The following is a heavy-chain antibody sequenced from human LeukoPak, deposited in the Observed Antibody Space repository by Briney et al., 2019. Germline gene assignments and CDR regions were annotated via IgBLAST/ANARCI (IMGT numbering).Heavy chain of an antibody. D-gene: IGHD3-22*01. CDR1: GGSFSGYY. CDR2: INHSGST. CDR3: ARGPYYYDSSGYSYYFDY. Sequence: SETLSLTCAVYGGSFSGYYWSWIRQPPGKGLEWIGEINHSGSTNYNLSLKSRVTISVDTSKNQFSLKLSSVTAADTAVYYCARGPYYYDSSGYSYYFDYWGQGTLVTVSS. V-gene: IGHV4-34*01. J-gene: IGHJ4*02.